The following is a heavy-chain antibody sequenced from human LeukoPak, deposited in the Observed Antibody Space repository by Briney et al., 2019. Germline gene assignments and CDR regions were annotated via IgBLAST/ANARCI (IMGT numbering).Heavy chain of an antibody. CDR2: IIPIFGTA. J-gene: IGHJ6*02. D-gene: IGHD1-26*01. CDR3: ARVPLMSGSYSYYYYGMDV. Sequence: SVKVSCKASGGAFSSYAISWVRQAPGQGLEWMGGIIPIFGTANYAQKFQGRVTITADESTSTAYVELSSLRSEDTAVYYCARVPLMSGSYSYYYYGMDVWGQGTTVTVSS. V-gene: IGHV1-69*13. CDR1: GGAFSSYA.